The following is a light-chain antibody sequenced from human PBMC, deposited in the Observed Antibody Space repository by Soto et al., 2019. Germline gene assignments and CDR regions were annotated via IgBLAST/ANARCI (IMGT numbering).Light chain of an antibody. J-gene: IGKJ2*01. CDR1: QSLVHSIGNTY. Sequence: DIVMTQTPLSSPVTLGQPASISCRSSQSLVHSIGNTYLRWLQQRPRLPPRLLISEISNRFSGVPDRFSGSGAGTDFTLKISRVEAEDFGDYYCMQGTQPPYTFGHGTKLEIK. CDR2: EIS. V-gene: IGKV2-24*01. CDR3: MQGTQPPYT.